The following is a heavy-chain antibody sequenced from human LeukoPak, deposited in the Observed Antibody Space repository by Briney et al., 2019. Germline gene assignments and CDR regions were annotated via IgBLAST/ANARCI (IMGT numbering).Heavy chain of an antibody. Sequence: ASVKVSCKASGYTFTAYNIHWVRQAPRQGLEWMGWINPNSGGTNYAQKFQGRVTMTRDTSISTAYMELSRLRSDDTTVYYCARDAQVAAACRYWGQGTLVTVSS. J-gene: IGHJ4*02. CDR2: INPNSGGT. CDR3: ARDAQVAAACRY. D-gene: IGHD6-13*01. CDR1: GYTFTAYN. V-gene: IGHV1-2*02.